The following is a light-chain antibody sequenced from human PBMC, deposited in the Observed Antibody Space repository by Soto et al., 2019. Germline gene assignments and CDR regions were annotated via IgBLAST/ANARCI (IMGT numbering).Light chain of an antibody. Sequence: EIVLTQSPGTLSLSPGERATLSCRASQSVSSSYLAWYQQKPGQAPRLLIYGASSRATGIPDRCHGSGSGTDFTRTISRLEPEDFAVYYCQQYGSSPRFTFGPGTKVDIK. CDR2: GAS. CDR1: QSVSSSY. J-gene: IGKJ3*01. CDR3: QQYGSSPRFT. V-gene: IGKV3-20*01.